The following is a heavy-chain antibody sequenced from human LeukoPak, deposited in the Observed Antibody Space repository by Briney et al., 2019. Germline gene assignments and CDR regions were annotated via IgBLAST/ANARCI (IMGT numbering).Heavy chain of an antibody. CDR1: GGSISSSSYY. J-gene: IGHJ6*02. Sequence: PSETLSLTCTVSGGSISSSSYYWGWIRQPPGKGLEWIGSIYYSGSTYYNPSLKSRVTISVDTSKNQFSLKLSSVTPDDTAVYYCARVSRLPVWGRGTTVTVSS. CDR3: ARVSRLPV. CDR2: IYYSGST. V-gene: IGHV4-39*01.